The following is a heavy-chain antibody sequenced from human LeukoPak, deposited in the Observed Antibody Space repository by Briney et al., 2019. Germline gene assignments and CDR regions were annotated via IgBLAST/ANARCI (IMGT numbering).Heavy chain of an antibody. D-gene: IGHD3-9*01. J-gene: IGHJ4*02. CDR3: ARLLNYDILTGYCPYFDY. Sequence: PSETLSLTCAVSGYSISSGYYWGWIRQPPGKGLKWIRSIYHSGSTYYNPSLKSRVTISVDTSKNQFSLKLSSVTAADTAVDYCARLLNYDILTGYCPYFDYWGQGTLVTVSS. V-gene: IGHV4-38-2*01. CDR2: IYHSGST. CDR1: GYSISSGYY.